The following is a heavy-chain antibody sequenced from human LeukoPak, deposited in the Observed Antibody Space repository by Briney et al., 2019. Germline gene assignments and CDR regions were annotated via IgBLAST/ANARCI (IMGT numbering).Heavy chain of an antibody. CDR2: IYHSGST. Sequence: SETLSLTCTVSGGSISSNNYYWGWIRQPPGKGLEWIGSIYHSGSTYYNPSLKSRVTISVDTSKNQFSLKLSSVTAADTAVYYCARHSSSWYDEYFQHWGQGTLVTVSS. CDR1: GGSISSNNYY. CDR3: ARHSSSWYDEYFQH. D-gene: IGHD6-13*01. J-gene: IGHJ1*01. V-gene: IGHV4-39*01.